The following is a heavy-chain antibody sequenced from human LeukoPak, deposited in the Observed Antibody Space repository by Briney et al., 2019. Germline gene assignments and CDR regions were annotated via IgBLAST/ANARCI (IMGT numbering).Heavy chain of an antibody. CDR1: GGCISSYY. CDR2: IYYSGST. J-gene: IGHJ3*02. V-gene: IGHV4-59*01. D-gene: IGHD2-15*01. Sequence: PSETLSLTCTVSGGCISSYYWSWIRPPPGKGLEWNGYIYYSGSTNYNPSLKSRVTISVDTSKNQFSLKLSSVTAADTAVYYCARGIVVVVAGARAFDIWGQGTMVTVSS. CDR3: ARGIVVVVAGARAFDI.